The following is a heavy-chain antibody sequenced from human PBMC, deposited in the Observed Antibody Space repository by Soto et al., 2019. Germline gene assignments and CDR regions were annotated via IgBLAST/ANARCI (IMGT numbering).Heavy chain of an antibody. D-gene: IGHD3-10*01. CDR1: GFTFSGSA. CDR2: IRSKANSYAT. Sequence: LRLSCAASGFTFSGSAMHWVRQASGKGLEWVGRIRSKANSYATAYAASVKGRFTISRDDSKNTAYLQMNSLKTEDTAVYYCTRTEGFGESAFRGQGTLVTVSS. V-gene: IGHV3-73*01. J-gene: IGHJ4*02. CDR3: TRTEGFGESAF.